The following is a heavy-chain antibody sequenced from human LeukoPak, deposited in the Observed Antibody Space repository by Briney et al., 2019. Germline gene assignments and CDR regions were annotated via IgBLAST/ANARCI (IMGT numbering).Heavy chain of an antibody. V-gene: IGHV4-59*08. Sequence: PSETLSLTCTVSGGSISSYYWSWIRQPPGKGLEWIGYIYYSGSTNYNPSLKSRVTISVDTSKNQFSLKLSSVTAADTAVYYCARGRYYYDSSGYQPQQYFDLWGRGTLVTVSS. CDR3: ARGRYYYDSSGYQPQQYFDL. CDR2: IYYSGST. D-gene: IGHD3-22*01. CDR1: GGSISSYY. J-gene: IGHJ2*01.